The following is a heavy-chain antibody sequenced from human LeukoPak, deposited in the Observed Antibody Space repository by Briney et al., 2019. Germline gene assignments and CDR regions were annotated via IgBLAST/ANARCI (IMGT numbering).Heavy chain of an antibody. V-gene: IGHV3-49*04. D-gene: IGHD6-19*01. CDR3: ACPVAETLNIDV. Sequence: GGSLRLSCTASGFTFGDYAMSWVRQAPGKGLEWVGFIRSNTYGGTGEYAASVKGRFTISRDNAKNSLYLQMNSLRAEDTAVYYCACPVAETLNIDVWGKGTTVTVSS. J-gene: IGHJ6*03. CDR1: GFTFGDYA. CDR2: IRSNTYGGTG.